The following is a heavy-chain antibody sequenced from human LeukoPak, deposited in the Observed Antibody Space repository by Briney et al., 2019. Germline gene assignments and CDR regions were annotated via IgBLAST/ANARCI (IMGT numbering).Heavy chain of an antibody. CDR2: ISWNSGSI. J-gene: IGHJ4*02. CDR1: GFTFDDYA. D-gene: IGHD1-1*01. Sequence: PGRSLRLSCAASGFTFDDYAMHWVRQAPGKGLEWVSGISWNSGSIGYADSVKGRFTISRDNAKNTLYLQMNSLRADDTAVYYCAGTTTTCCNYWGQGTLVTVSS. V-gene: IGHV3-9*01. CDR3: AGTTTTCCNY.